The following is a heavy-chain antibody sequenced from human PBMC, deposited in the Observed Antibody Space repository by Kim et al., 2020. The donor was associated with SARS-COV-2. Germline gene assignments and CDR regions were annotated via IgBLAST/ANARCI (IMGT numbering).Heavy chain of an antibody. J-gene: IGHJ4*02. Sequence: NPALKGRVTISVDTSKNQFSLKLSSVTAADTAVYYCARGWGSGSYANFDYWGQGTLVTVSS. V-gene: IGHV4-34*01. CDR3: ARGWGSGSYANFDY. D-gene: IGHD3-10*01.